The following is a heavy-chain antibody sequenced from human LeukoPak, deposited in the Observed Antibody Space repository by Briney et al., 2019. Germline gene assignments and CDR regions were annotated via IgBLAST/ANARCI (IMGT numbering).Heavy chain of an antibody. Sequence: GGSLRLSCAASGFTFSSYAFNWIRQAPGKGLEWVSFISNCGTATHYADSVKGRFSISRDNSKNTLYLQMNSLRAEDTAVYYCAKTRRTTMVRGAKGWFDPWGQGTLVTVSS. CDR3: AKTRRTTMVRGAKGWFDP. J-gene: IGHJ5*02. CDR1: GFTFSSYA. D-gene: IGHD3-10*01. CDR2: ISNCGTAT. V-gene: IGHV3-48*03.